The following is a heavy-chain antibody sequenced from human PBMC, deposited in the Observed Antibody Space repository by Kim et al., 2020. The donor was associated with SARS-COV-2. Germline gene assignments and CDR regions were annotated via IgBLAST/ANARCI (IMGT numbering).Heavy chain of an antibody. CDR2: ISYDGSNS. CDR1: GFTFSYYG. CDR3: AKDRGGRKMPSYFYYGMDV. J-gene: IGHJ6*02. D-gene: IGHD1-26*01. Sequence: GGSLRLSCAASGFTFSYYGMHWVRQAPGKGLEWVAVISYDGSNSYYADSVKGRFTASRDNSKNTLYLQMNSLRAEDTAVFYCAKDRGGRKMPSYFYYGMDVWGQGTTVTVSS. V-gene: IGHV3-30*18.